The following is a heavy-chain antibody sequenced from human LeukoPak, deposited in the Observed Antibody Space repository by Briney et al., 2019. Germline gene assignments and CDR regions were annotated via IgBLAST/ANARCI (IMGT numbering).Heavy chain of an antibody. CDR2: INPNSGGT. CDR3: ARAGSMVRGTYYFDY. J-gene: IGHJ4*02. CDR1: GYTFTGYY. D-gene: IGHD3-10*01. V-gene: IGHV1-2*06. Sequence: ASVKVSCKASGYTFTGYYMHWVRQAPGQGLEWMGRINPNSGGTNYAQKFQGRVTMTRDTSISTAYMELSSLRSEDTAVYYCARAGSMVRGTYYFDYWGQGTLVTVSS.